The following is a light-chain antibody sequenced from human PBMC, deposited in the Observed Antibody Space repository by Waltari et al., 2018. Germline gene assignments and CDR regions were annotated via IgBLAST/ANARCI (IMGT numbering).Light chain of an antibody. CDR1: QSISSY. Sequence: DIQMTQSPSSLSASVGDRVPITCRASQSISSYLNWYQQKPGKAPTLLIYAASSLQSGVPSRFSSSGSGTDFTLTISSLQPEDVATYYCQQSYSTSSITFGQGTRLEIK. CDR3: QQSYSTSSIT. J-gene: IGKJ5*01. CDR2: AAS. V-gene: IGKV1-39*01.